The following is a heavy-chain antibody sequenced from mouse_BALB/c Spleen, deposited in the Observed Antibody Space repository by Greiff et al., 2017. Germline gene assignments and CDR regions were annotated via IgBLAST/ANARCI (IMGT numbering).Heavy chain of an antibody. D-gene: IGHD1-2*01. J-gene: IGHJ2*01. CDR2: ISCYNGAT. CDR3: ALRLDY. V-gene: IGHV1-26*01. CDR1: GYSFTGYY. Sequence: EVQLQQSGPELVKTGASVKISCKASGYSFTGYYMHWVKQSHGKSLEWIGYISCYNGATSYNQKFKGKATLTADKSSSTAYMQLSSLTSEDSAVYFCALRLDYWGQGTTLTVSS.